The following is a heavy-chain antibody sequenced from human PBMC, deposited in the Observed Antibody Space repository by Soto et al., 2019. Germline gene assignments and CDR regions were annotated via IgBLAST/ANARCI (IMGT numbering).Heavy chain of an antibody. CDR2: IYPGDSDT. V-gene: IGHV5-51*01. CDR3: ARQYSSGPYYYYGMDV. D-gene: IGHD6-19*01. J-gene: IGHJ6*02. Sequence: GESLNISCKGSGYSFTSYWISWVRQMPGKGLEWMGIIYPGDSDTRYSPSFQGQVTISADKSISTAYLQWSSLKASDTAMYYCARQYSSGPYYYYGMDVWGQGTTVTVSS. CDR1: GYSFTSYW.